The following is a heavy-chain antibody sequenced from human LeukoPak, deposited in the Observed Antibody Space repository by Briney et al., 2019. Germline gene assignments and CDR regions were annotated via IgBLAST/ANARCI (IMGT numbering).Heavy chain of an antibody. Sequence: PGGSLRLSCAASGFTFSSYWMSWVRQAPGKGLEWVANIKQDGSEKYYVDSVKGRFTISRDNAKNSLYLQMNSLRAEDTAVYYCARVGKYYYYYMDVWGKGTTVTISS. CDR1: GFTFSSYW. J-gene: IGHJ6*03. CDR3: ARVGKYYYYYMDV. CDR2: IKQDGSEK. V-gene: IGHV3-7*01.